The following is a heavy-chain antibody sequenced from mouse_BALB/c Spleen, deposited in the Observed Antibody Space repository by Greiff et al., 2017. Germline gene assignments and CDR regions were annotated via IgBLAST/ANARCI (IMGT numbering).Heavy chain of an antibody. V-gene: IGHV1-54*01. Sequence: VQLQQSGAELVRPGTSVKVSCKASGYAFTNYLIEWVKQRPGQGLEWIGVINPGSGGTNYNEKFKGKATLTADKSSSTAYMQLSSLTSDDSAVYFCARSGVLEYFDVWGAGTTVTVSS. D-gene: IGHD1-1*01. CDR3: ARSGVLEYFDV. J-gene: IGHJ1*01. CDR2: INPGSGGT. CDR1: GYAFTNYL.